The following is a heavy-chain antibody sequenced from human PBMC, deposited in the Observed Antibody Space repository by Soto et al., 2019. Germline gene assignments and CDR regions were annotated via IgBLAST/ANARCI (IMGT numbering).Heavy chain of an antibody. V-gene: IGHV3-48*01. D-gene: IGHD3-9*01. CDR2: IGSSSGNM. J-gene: IGHJ6*02. Sequence: GGSLRLSCAASGFTFSSYWMSWVRQAPGKGLKRNSSIGSSSGNMFHAEKVKGRFTISTDSANISLYLQMNSLRAYDTAIYYCARDKGRYFDWLSRTYYYYGMDVWGQGT. CDR3: ARDKGRYFDWLSRTYYYYGMDV. CDR1: GFTFSSYW.